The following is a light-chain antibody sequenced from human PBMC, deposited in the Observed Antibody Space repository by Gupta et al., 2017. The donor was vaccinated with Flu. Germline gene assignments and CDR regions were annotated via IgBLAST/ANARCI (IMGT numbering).Light chain of an antibody. CDR3: KQGGSWPLA. Sequence: DVVMTQSPLSLPVARGQPASISCRSSQSLVYSDGNTVLHWFQQRPGQSPRRLIYLVSHRDSGVPDRFSGSGSGTDFTLNISRVEAEDFGVYFCKQGGSWPLAFGQGTKVEIK. CDR1: QSLVYSDGNTV. V-gene: IGKV2-30*01. J-gene: IGKJ1*01. CDR2: LVS.